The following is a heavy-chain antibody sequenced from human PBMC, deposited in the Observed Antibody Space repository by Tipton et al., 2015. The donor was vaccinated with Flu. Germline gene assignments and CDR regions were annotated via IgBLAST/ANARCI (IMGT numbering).Heavy chain of an antibody. J-gene: IGHJ4*02. CDR2: IYYSGST. V-gene: IGHV4-39*07. CDR3: ARVTIVVVAAPGIYFDY. D-gene: IGHD2-21*01. CDR1: GGSISSGSYY. Sequence: TLSLTCTVSGGSISSGSYYWGWIRQPPGKGLEWIGSIYYSGSTYYNPSLKSRVTISVDTSKNQFFLKLSSVTAADTAVYYCARVTIVVVAAPGIYFDYWGQGTLVTVSS.